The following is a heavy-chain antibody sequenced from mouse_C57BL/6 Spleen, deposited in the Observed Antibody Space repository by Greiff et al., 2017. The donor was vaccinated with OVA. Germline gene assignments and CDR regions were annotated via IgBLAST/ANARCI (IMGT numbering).Heavy chain of an antibody. CDR1: GFTFSDYG. CDR3: ARRIYYGYEDYAMDY. V-gene: IGHV5-17*01. Sequence: EVNLVESGGGLVKPGGSLKLSCAASGFTFSDYGMHWVRQAPEKGLEWVAYISSGSSTIYYADTVKGRFTISRDNAKNTLFLQMTSLRSENTAMYYCARRIYYGYEDYAMDYWGQGTSVTVSS. D-gene: IGHD2-2*01. CDR2: ISSGSSTI. J-gene: IGHJ4*01.